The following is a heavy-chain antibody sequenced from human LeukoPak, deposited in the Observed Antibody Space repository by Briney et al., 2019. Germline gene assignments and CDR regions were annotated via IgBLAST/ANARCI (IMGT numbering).Heavy chain of an antibody. V-gene: IGHV3-30*04. D-gene: IGHD3-3*01. Sequence: PGGSLRLSCAASGFTFSSYAMHWVRQAPGKGLEWVAVISYDGSNKYYADSVKGRFTISRDNSKNTLYLQMNSLRAEDTAVYYCARAMEGDAFDIWGQGTMVTVSS. CDR1: GFTFSSYA. CDR2: ISYDGSNK. J-gene: IGHJ3*02. CDR3: ARAMEGDAFDI.